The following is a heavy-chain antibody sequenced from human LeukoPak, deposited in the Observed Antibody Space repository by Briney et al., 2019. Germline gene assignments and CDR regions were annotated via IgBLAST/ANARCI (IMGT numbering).Heavy chain of an antibody. J-gene: IGHJ4*02. D-gene: IGHD3-22*01. Sequence: GGSLRLSCAASGFTFSSYGMHWVRQAPGKGLEWVAVISHDGSNKYYADSVKGRFTISRDNSKNTLYLQMNSLRAEDTAVYCCAKEYYYDSSGYYPFDYWGQGTLVTVSS. CDR3: AKEYYYDSSGYYPFDY. CDR1: GFTFSSYG. CDR2: ISHDGSNK. V-gene: IGHV3-30*18.